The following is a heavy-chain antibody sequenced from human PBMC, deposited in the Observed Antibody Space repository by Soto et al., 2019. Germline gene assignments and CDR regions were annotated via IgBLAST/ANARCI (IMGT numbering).Heavy chain of an antibody. CDR2: ISGSGGST. J-gene: IGHJ4*02. V-gene: IGHV3-23*01. Sequence: EVQLLESGGGLVQPGGSLRRSCAASGFTFSSYAMSWVRQAPGKGLEWVSAISGSGGSTYYADSVKGRFTISRDNSKNTLYLQMNSLRAEDTAVYYCAKVFEDFWSGYYDWGQGTLVTVSS. D-gene: IGHD3-3*01. CDR3: AKVFEDFWSGYYD. CDR1: GFTFSSYA.